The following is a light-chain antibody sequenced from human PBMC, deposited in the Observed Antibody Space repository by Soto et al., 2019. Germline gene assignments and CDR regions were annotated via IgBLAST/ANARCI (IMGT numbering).Light chain of an antibody. J-gene: IGKJ4*01. CDR3: QQYNSYSPLT. V-gene: IGKV1-5*01. CDR2: DAS. Sequence: DIQMTQSPSTLSASVGDRVTITCRASQSISSWLAWYQQKPGKAPKLLIYDASSLESGVPSRFSGSGSGTEFTLNISSLQPDDFATYSCQQYNSYSPLTFGGGTKVEIK. CDR1: QSISSW.